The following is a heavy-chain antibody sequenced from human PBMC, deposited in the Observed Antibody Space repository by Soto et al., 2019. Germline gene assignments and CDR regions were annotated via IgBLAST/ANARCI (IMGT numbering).Heavy chain of an antibody. CDR1: GYTFTTYS. CDR2: IQSVNGNT. Sequence: QVQLVQSGPEMKKPGASVKLSCKASGYTFTTYSMHWVRQAPGQRLERLGWIQSVNGNTEHSQTFQGRVTITRDTSASTAYLELGSVRAEDTAVYYCARAACSSTSCYNYYAYGMDVWCQGTAVTVS. CDR3: ARAACSSTSCYNYYAYGMDV. D-gene: IGHD2-2*01. V-gene: IGHV1-3*01. J-gene: IGHJ6*02.